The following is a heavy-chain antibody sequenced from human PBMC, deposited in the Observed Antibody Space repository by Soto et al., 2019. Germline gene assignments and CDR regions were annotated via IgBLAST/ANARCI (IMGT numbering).Heavy chain of an antibody. CDR1: GFTFSSYA. V-gene: IGHV3-23*01. D-gene: IGHD2-21*01. CDR2: ISGSGGNT. Sequence: GGSLRLSCAASGFTFSSYAMSWVRQAPGKGLEWVSAISGSGGNTYNADAVKGRFTISRDNSKNTLYLQMISLRAEDTAVYYCAKYDEHTLYYYYYGMDVWGQGTTVTVSS. CDR3: AKYDEHTLYYYYYGMDV. J-gene: IGHJ6*02.